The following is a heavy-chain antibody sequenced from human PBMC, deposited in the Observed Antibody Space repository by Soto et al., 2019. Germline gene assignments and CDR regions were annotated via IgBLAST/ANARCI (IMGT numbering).Heavy chain of an antibody. Sequence: PSETLSLTCAVSGGSISSSNWWSWVRQPPGKGLEWIGEIYHSGSTNYNPSLKSRVTISVDKSKNQFSLKLSSVTAADTAVYYCARDSAEYSSSSDLNWYFDLWGRGTLVTVS. J-gene: IGHJ2*01. CDR3: ARDSAEYSSSSDLNWYFDL. D-gene: IGHD6-6*01. CDR2: IYHSGST. CDR1: GGSISSSNW. V-gene: IGHV4-4*02.